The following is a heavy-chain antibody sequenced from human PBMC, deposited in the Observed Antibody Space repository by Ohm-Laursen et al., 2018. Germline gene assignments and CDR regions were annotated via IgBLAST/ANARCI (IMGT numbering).Heavy chain of an antibody. J-gene: IGHJ2*01. CDR3: ARDGTTMVRGVIWDWYFDL. CDR2: IWYDGSNK. V-gene: IGHV3-33*01. CDR1: GFTFSSYG. D-gene: IGHD3-10*01. Sequence: SLRLSCTASGFTFSSYGMHWVRQAPGKGLEWVAVIWYDGSNKYYADSVKGRFTISRDNSKNTLYLQMNSLRAEDTAVYYCARDGTTMVRGVIWDWYFDLWGRGTLVIVSP.